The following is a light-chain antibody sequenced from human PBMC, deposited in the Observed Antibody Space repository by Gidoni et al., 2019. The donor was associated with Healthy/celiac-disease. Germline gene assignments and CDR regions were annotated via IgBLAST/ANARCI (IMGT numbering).Light chain of an antibody. CDR1: SSDVGGYNY. Sequence: QSALTQPASVSGSPGQSITISCTGTSSDVGGYNYVSWYQQQPGKAPKHMIYDVSNRPSGVSNRFSGSKSGNTASLTISGLQAEDEADYYCSSYTSSFVVFGGGTKLTVL. J-gene: IGLJ2*01. CDR2: DVS. CDR3: SSYTSSFVV. V-gene: IGLV2-14*03.